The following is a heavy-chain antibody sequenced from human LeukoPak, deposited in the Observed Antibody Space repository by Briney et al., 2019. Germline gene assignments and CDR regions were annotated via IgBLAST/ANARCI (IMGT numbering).Heavy chain of an antibody. V-gene: IGHV1-24*01. Sequence: GASVKVSCKVSGYTLTELSMHWVRQAPGKGLEWMGGFDPEDGETIYAQKFQGRVTMTEDTSTDTAYMELSSLRSEDTAVYYCATPGAHYYGSGSYHFWGQGTLVTVSS. CDR1: GYTLTELS. CDR2: FDPEDGET. D-gene: IGHD3-10*01. CDR3: ATPGAHYYGSGSYHF. J-gene: IGHJ4*02.